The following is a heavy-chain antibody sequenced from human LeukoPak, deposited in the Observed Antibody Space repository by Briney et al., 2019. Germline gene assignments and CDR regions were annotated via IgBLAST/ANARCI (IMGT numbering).Heavy chain of an antibody. D-gene: IGHD6-19*01. CDR1: GFTFSSYA. Sequence: GGPLRLSCAASGFTFSSYAMSWVRQAPGKGLEWVSAISGSGGSTYYADSVKGRFTISRDNSKNTLYLQMNSLRAEDTAVYYCATLGPYSSGWPPFDYWGQGTLVTVSS. V-gene: IGHV3-23*01. CDR3: ATLGPYSSGWPPFDY. CDR2: ISGSGGST. J-gene: IGHJ4*02.